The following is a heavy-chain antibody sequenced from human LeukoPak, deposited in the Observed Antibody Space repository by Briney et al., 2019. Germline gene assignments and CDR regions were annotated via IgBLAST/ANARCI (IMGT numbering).Heavy chain of an antibody. CDR1: GGSISSGGYY. V-gene: IGHV4-31*03. Sequence: SETLSLTCTVSGGSISSGGYYWSWIRQHPGKGLEWIGYIYYSGSTYYNPSLKSRVTISVDTSKNQFSPKLSSVTAADTAVYYCATGATYYYDSSGYYNWGQGTLVTVSS. CDR2: IYYSGST. D-gene: IGHD3-22*01. CDR3: ATGATYYYDSSGYYN. J-gene: IGHJ4*02.